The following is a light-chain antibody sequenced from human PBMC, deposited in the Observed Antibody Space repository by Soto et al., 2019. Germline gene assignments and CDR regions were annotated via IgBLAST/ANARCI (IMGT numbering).Light chain of an antibody. CDR1: QSLLHSNGYNY. Sequence: DIVMTQSPLSLPVTPGEPASISCRSSQSLLHSNGYNYLDWYLQKPGQSPQLLIYLGSNRASGVPDRFSGSGSGTDFTLKISRVEAEDVGVYYWMQAIQTPRFTFGPGTKVDIK. CDR2: LGS. V-gene: IGKV2-28*01. CDR3: MQAIQTPRFT. J-gene: IGKJ3*01.